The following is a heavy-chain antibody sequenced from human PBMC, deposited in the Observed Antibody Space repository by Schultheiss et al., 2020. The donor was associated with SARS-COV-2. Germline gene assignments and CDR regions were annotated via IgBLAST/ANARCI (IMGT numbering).Heavy chain of an antibody. Sequence: SETLSLTCAVSGGSFNNYYWSWIRQPPGKGLEWIGEINHSGSTNYNPSLKSRVTISVDTSKNQFSLKLSSVTAADTAVYYCARRGGYCSSTSCYRPPHRNWFDPWGQGTLVTVSS. D-gene: IGHD2-2*01. CDR3: ARRGGYCSSTSCYRPPHRNWFDP. J-gene: IGHJ5*02. CDR1: GGSFNNYY. V-gene: IGHV4-34*01. CDR2: INHSGST.